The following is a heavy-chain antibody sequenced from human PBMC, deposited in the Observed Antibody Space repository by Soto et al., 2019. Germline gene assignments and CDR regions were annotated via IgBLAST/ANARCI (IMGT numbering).Heavy chain of an antibody. CDR1: GFTFSSFW. CDR2: INTDGSST. V-gene: IGHV3-74*01. Sequence: EVQLVESGGGLVQPGGSLRLSCAVSGFTFSSFWMHWVRQAPGEGLVWVSRINTDGSSTSYADSVKGRFTISRDNDKNRLSLQMNSLRVEDTAMYYCAKRGVDSFGLSYWGQGTLVTVSS. J-gene: IGHJ4*02. CDR3: AKRGVDSFGLSY. D-gene: IGHD3-10*01.